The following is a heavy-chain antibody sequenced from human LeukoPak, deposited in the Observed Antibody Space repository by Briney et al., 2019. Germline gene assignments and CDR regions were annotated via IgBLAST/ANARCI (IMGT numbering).Heavy chain of an antibody. CDR2: ISYDGSNK. CDR3: AKSKTYYYYSMDV. CDR1: GFTFSSYG. Sequence: GGSLRLSCAASGFTFSSYGMHWVRQAPGKGLEWVAVISYDGSNKYYADSVKGRFTISRDNSKNTLYLQMNSLRAEDTAVYYCAKSKTYYYYSMDVWGQGTTVTVSS. V-gene: IGHV3-30*18. J-gene: IGHJ6*02.